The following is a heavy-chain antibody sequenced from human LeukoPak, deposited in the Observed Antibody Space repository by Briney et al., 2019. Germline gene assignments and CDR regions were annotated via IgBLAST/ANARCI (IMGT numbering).Heavy chain of an antibody. D-gene: IGHD2-2*01. CDR2: ISTSSSYI. Sequence: KPGGSLRLSCGASGFTFSSYAMHWVRQAPGKGLEWVSSISTSSSYIYYADSLKGRFTISRDNARNSLYLHMNSLRAEDTAVYYCARDVFGSEYPFDFWGQGTLVTVSS. J-gene: IGHJ4*02. V-gene: IGHV3-21*01. CDR1: GFTFSSYA. CDR3: ARDVFGSEYPFDF.